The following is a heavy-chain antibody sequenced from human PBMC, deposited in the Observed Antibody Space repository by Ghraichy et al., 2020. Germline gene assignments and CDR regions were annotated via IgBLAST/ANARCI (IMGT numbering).Heavy chain of an antibody. J-gene: IGHJ4*01. CDR3: AKGWQWPDRGPEY. CDR1: GFTFTNYF. D-gene: IGHD6-19*01. CDR2: ISDSGGIT. Sequence: GESLNISCAASGFTFTNYFMSWVRPVPGKGLEWVSAISDSGGITYYAESVRGRLTISRDNSKNTLYLQMNSLRAEYTAVYYCAKGWQWPDRGPEYWGRGTLVALSS. V-gene: IGHV3-23*01.